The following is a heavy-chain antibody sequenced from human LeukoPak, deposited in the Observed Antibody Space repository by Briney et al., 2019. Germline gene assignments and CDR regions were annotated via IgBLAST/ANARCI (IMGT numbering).Heavy chain of an antibody. D-gene: IGHD3-9*01. CDR1: GYSFTSYW. V-gene: IGHV5-10-1*01. CDR3: ARHNYDILTGYYNGGLPGGGPDY. Sequence: GESLKISCKGSGYSFTSYWISWVRQMPGKGLEWMGRIDPSDSCTNYSPSFQGHVTISADKSISTAYLQWSSLKASDTAMYYCARHNYDILTGYYNGGLPGGGPDYWGQGTLVTVSS. J-gene: IGHJ4*02. CDR2: IDPSDSCT.